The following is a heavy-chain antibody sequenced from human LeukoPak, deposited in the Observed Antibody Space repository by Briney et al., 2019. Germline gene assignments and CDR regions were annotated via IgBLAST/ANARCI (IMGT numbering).Heavy chain of an antibody. CDR3: AVLDFWSGYYPDY. Sequence: PGGSLRLSCAASGFTFSSYAMSWVRQAPGKGLEWVSAISGSGGSTYYADSVKGRFTIFRDNSKNTLYLQMNSLRAEDTAVYYCAVLDFWSGYYPDYWGQGTLVTVSS. J-gene: IGHJ4*02. D-gene: IGHD3-3*01. CDR2: ISGSGGST. CDR1: GFTFSSYA. V-gene: IGHV3-23*01.